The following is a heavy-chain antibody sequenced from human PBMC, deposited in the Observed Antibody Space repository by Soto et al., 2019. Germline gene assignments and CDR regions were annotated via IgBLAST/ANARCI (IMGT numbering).Heavy chain of an antibody. CDR1: GYTLTELS. V-gene: IGHV1-24*01. CDR3: ATAPGGYLKYYFDY. Sequence: ASVKVSCKVSGYTLTELSMHWVRQAPGKGLEWMGGFDPEDGETIYAQKFQGRVTMTEDTSTDTAYMERSSLRSEDTAVYYCATAPGGYLKYYFDYWGQGTLVTVSS. J-gene: IGHJ4*02. CDR2: FDPEDGET. D-gene: IGHD3-22*01.